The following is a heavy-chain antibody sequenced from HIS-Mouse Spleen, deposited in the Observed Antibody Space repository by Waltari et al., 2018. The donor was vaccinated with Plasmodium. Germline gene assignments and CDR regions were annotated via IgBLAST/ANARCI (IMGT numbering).Heavy chain of an antibody. Sequence: EVQLVESGGGLVQPGGSLRLSCAASGFTFSSYWMSWVRQAPGKGLGWVANIKQDGSEKYDVDSVKGRFTISRDNAKNSLYLQMNSLRAEDTAVYDCASSWYWYFDLWGRGTLVTVSS. CDR3: ASSWYWYFDL. V-gene: IGHV3-7*01. D-gene: IGHD6-13*01. CDR2: IKQDGSEK. J-gene: IGHJ2*01. CDR1: GFTFSSYW.